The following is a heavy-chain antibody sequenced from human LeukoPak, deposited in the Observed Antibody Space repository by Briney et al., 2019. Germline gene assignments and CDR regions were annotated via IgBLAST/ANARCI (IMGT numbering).Heavy chain of an antibody. CDR2: INPNSGGT. D-gene: IGHD3-3*01. V-gene: IGHV1-2*02. CDR1: GYTFTGYY. Sequence: ASVKVSCKASGYTFTGYYMHWVRQAPGQGLEWMGWINPNSGGTNYAQKFQGRVTMTRDTSISTAYMELSRLRSDDTAVYYCARVRFLEWLAWFDPWGQGTLVTVSS. J-gene: IGHJ5*02. CDR3: ARVRFLEWLAWFDP.